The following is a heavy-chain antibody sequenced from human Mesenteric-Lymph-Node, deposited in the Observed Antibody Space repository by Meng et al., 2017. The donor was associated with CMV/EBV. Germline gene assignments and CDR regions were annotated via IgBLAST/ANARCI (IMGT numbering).Heavy chain of an antibody. CDR3: ARLDYLAGGVDFWSGYYKPLGYYYGMDV. D-gene: IGHD3-3*01. CDR1: GGSISSSSYY. V-gene: IGHV4-39*01. Sequence: SETLSLTCTVSGGSISSSSYYWGWIRQPPGKGLEWIGSIYYSGSTYYNPSLKSRVTISVDTSKNQFSLKLSSVTAADTAVYYCARLDYLAGGVDFWSGYYKPLGYYYGMDVWGQGTTVTVSS. J-gene: IGHJ6*02. CDR2: IYYSGST.